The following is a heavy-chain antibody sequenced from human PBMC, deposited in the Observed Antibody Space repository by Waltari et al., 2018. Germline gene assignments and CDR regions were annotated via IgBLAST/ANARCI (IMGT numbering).Heavy chain of an antibody. Sequence: QLQLQESGPGLVNPSETLSLTCTVSGVSISTSRYYWGWIRQPPGKGLDWIGSLHYGGSSYFNPSLKSRVTISVDTSKNQFSLKLTSVTAADTAVYYCATLPIPLVLWYFDLWGRGTLVTVSS. V-gene: IGHV4-39*01. CDR3: ATLPIPLVLWYFDL. J-gene: IGHJ2*01. D-gene: IGHD2-21*01. CDR1: GVSISTSRYY. CDR2: LHYGGSS.